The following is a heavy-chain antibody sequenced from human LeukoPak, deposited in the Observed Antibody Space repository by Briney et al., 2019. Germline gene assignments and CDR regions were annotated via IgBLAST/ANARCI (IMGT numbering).Heavy chain of an antibody. CDR2: K. V-gene: IGHV3-30*02. D-gene: IGHD1-1*01. CDR3: AKKVPGDYYYYMDV. Sequence: GSLRLSCGASGFTFSSYGMHWVRQAPGKGLEWGAFKYYADSVKGRFTISRDNAKNTLYLQMNSLRADDTAVYYCAKKVPGDYYYYMDVWGKGTTVTISS. CDR1: GFTFSSYG. J-gene: IGHJ6*03.